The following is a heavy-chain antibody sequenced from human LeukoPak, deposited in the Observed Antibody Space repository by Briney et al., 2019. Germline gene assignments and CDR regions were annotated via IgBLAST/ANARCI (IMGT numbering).Heavy chain of an antibody. Sequence: GGSLRLSCAASGFIFISYAMSWVRQAPGKGLEWVSAISCSGGSTYYADSVKGRFTISRDNSKNTLYLQMNSLRAEDTAVYYCAKDQGSGITYFDYWGQGTLVTVSS. CDR2: ISCSGGST. CDR3: AKDQGSGITYFDY. D-gene: IGHD3-10*01. J-gene: IGHJ4*02. V-gene: IGHV3-23*01. CDR1: GFIFISYA.